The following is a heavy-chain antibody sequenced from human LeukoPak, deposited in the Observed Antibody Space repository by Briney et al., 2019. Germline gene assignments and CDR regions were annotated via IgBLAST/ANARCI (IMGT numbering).Heavy chain of an antibody. Sequence: SETLSLTCAVYGRSFSGYYWSWIRQPPGKGLEWIGEINHSGSTNYNPSLKSRVTISVDTSKNQFSLKLSSVTAADTAVYYCASTVTTYAFDIWGQGTMVTVSS. D-gene: IGHD4-17*01. J-gene: IGHJ3*02. CDR2: INHSGST. V-gene: IGHV4-34*01. CDR1: GRSFSGYY. CDR3: ASTVTTYAFDI.